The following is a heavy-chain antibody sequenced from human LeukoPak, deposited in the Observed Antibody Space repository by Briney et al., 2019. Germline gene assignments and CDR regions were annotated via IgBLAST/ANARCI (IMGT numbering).Heavy chain of an antibody. Sequence: SETLSLTCAVYGGSFSGYYWSWIRQPPGKGLEWIGEINHSGSTNYNPSLKSRVTISVDTSKNQFSLKLSSVTVADTAVYYCARGKWLRSSFDYWGQGTLVTVSS. CDR2: INHSGST. V-gene: IGHV4-34*01. CDR3: ARGKWLRSSFDY. CDR1: GGSFSGYY. D-gene: IGHD5-12*01. J-gene: IGHJ4*02.